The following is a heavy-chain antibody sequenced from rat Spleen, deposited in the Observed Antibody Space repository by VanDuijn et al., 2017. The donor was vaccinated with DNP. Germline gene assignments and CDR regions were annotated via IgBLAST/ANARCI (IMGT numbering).Heavy chain of an antibody. CDR3: AREDTMMVVGYLDY. J-gene: IGHJ2*01. V-gene: IGHV2S12*01. CDR2: MSSGGNT. D-gene: IGHD1-12*02. Sequence: VRLVESGGGLVQPGRSLKLSCAASGFTFSDYYMAWVRQPPGEGLEWIAAMSSGGNTYYNSVFKFRLSISRDTSKAQVFLKVNSPQTEDSAIYFCAREDTMMVVGYLDYWGRGVMVTVSS. CDR1: GFTFSDYY.